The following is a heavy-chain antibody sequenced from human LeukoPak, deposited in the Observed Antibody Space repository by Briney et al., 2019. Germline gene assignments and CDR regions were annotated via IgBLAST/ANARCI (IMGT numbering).Heavy chain of an antibody. CDR3: AAYSRLECYFDC. CDR1: GFTFSSYS. V-gene: IGHV3-21*01. D-gene: IGHD3-22*01. CDR2: ISSSSSYI. J-gene: IGHJ4*02. Sequence: PGGSLRLSWAASGFTFSSYSMNWVRQAPGKGLEWVSSISSSSSYIYYADSVKGRFTISRDNAKNSLYLQMNSLRDEDTAVYYCAAYSRLECYFDCWGQGTLVTVSS.